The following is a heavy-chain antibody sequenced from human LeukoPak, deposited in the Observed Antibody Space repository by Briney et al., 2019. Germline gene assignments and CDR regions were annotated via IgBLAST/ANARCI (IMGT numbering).Heavy chain of an antibody. V-gene: IGHV1-69*06. CDR3: ASDGGFEYYFDY. J-gene: IGHJ4*02. CDR2: IIPIFTTA. CDR1: GGTFTDYG. Sequence: SEKVSCKSSGGTFTDYGISWVRHAPGQGLEWMGRIIPIFTTANYAQKFQGRVTITADTSTNTAYMELTSLRSEDTAVYYCASDGGFEYYFDYWGQGTLLTVSS. D-gene: IGHD2/OR15-2a*01.